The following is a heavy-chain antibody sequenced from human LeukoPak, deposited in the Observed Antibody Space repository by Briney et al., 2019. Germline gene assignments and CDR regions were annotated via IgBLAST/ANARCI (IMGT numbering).Heavy chain of an antibody. V-gene: IGHV3-66*01. Sequence: GGSLRLSCAASGFTFSSYEMNWVRQAPGKGLEWVSFIYSAGSTYYADSVKGRFTISRDNSENTLYLHMNSLRAEDTAIYYCARRFISSWFFDHWGQGTLVTVSS. J-gene: IGHJ4*02. CDR3: ARRFISSWFFDH. D-gene: IGHD6-13*01. CDR1: GFTFSSYE. CDR2: IYSAGST.